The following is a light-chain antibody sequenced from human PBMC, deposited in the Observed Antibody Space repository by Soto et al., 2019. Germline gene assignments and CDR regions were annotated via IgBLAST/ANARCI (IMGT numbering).Light chain of an antibody. CDR3: QQRSNWPRT. V-gene: IGKV3-11*01. CDR2: DAS. J-gene: IGKJ1*01. Sequence: EIVMTQSPATLSVSPGERATLSCRASQSVSSNLAWYQQKPGQAPRLLIYDASNRATGIPARFSGSGSGTDFTLTISRLEPEDFAVYYCQQRSNWPRTFGQGTKVDIK. CDR1: QSVSSN.